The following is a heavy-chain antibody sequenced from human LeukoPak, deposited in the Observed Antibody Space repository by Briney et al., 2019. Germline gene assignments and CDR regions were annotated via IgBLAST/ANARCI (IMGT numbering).Heavy chain of an antibody. J-gene: IGHJ4*02. CDR1: GFTFSSYG. CDR2: ISSSSSYI. Sequence: TGGSLRLSCAASGFTFSSYGMHWVRQAPGKGLEWVSSISSSSSYIYYADSVKGRFTISRDNAKNSLYLQMNSLRAEDTAVYYCARDWNYDSSHWGQGTLVTVSS. D-gene: IGHD3-22*01. V-gene: IGHV3-21*01. CDR3: ARDWNYDSSH.